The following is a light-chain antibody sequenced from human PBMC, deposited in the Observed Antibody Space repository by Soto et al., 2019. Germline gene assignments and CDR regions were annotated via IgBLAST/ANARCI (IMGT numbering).Light chain of an antibody. J-gene: IGKJ2*01. V-gene: IGKV3-20*01. CDR2: GTS. CDR3: QQCGPSLRYT. CDR1: QAVTGNY. Sequence: EVVLTQSPYTLSLSPGETATLSCRASQAVTGNYLAWYQQKPGQAPRLLIYGTSNSATGIPDRFSGSGSGTDVTLTISRLEPEDFAVYYCQQCGPSLRYTFGQGTKLEIK.